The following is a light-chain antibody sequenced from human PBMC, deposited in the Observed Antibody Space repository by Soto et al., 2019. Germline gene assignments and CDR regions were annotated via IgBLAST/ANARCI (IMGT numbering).Light chain of an antibody. CDR2: GAS. V-gene: IGKV3-20*01. CDR3: QQYGSSPLT. J-gene: IGKJ4*01. Sequence: EIVLTQSPGTLSLSSGERATLSCRASQSVSSNYLAWYQQKPGQAPRLLIYGASSRATGIPDRFSGSGSGTYFTLTSSRLEPEDFALYFCQQYGSSPLTFGGGTKVEMK. CDR1: QSVSSNY.